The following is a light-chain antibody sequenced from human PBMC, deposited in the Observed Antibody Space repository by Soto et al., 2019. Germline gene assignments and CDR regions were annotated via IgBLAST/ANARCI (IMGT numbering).Light chain of an antibody. CDR3: SSYTSSSTEV. Sequence: QSALTQPASVSGSPGQSITISCTGTSSDVGGYNYVSWYQQHPGKAPKLMIYDVSNRPSGVSNRFSGSKSGNTASLTISGLQAEDEAEYYCSSYTSSSTEVFGPGTKLTVL. CDR2: DVS. V-gene: IGLV2-14*01. J-gene: IGLJ1*01. CDR1: SSDVGGYNY.